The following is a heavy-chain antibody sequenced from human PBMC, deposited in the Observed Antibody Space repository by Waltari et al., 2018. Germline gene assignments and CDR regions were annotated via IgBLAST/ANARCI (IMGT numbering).Heavy chain of an antibody. CDR1: GFTFSSYA. CDR2: ISYDGSNK. CDR3: AREPLDYYYYYMDV. J-gene: IGHJ6*03. Sequence: QVQLVESGGGGVQPGRSLRLSCAASGFTFSSYAMHWVRQAPGKGLEWVAVISYDGSNKYYADSVKGRFTISRDNSKNTLYLQMNSLRAEDTAVYYCAREPLDYYYYYMDVWGKGTTVTISS. V-gene: IGHV3-30-3*01.